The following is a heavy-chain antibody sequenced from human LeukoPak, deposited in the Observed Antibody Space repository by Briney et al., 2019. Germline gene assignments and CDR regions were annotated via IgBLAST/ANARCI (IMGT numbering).Heavy chain of an antibody. CDR1: GDSISSYY. CDR3: AREVPIVRGLRWDY. Sequence: SETLSLTCTVSGDSISSYYWNWVRQPPGKGLEWIGYIYYSGSTNCNPSLKSRVTISIDASKNQFSLKLRSVTAADTAVYYCAREVPIVRGLRWDYWGQGTWSPSPQ. V-gene: IGHV4-59*01. CDR2: IYYSGST. J-gene: IGHJ4*02. D-gene: IGHD3-10*01.